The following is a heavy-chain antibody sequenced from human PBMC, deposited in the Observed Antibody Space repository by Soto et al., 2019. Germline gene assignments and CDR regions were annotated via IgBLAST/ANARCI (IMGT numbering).Heavy chain of an antibody. CDR1: GFTFSSYA. J-gene: IGHJ4*02. V-gene: IGHV3-23*01. CDR2: ISGSGGST. Sequence: EVQLLESGGGLVQPGGSLRLSCAASGFTFSSYAMSWVRQAPGKGLVWVSAISGSGGSTYYADSVKGRSTISRDNSKNTLYLHMNSLRAEDTAVYYGAKGRGGFDYWGQGTLVTVSS. CDR3: AKGRGGFDY. D-gene: IGHD2-15*01.